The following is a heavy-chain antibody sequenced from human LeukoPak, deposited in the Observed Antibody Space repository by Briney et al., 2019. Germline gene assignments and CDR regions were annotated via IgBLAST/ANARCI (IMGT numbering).Heavy chain of an antibody. J-gene: IGHJ3*02. D-gene: IGHD3-22*01. V-gene: IGHV1-3*01. CDR1: GYDFTSYA. CDR3: AKDEKGYYHDTSGYSDAFDI. Sequence: ASVKVSCKASGYDFTSYAMHWVRQAPGQRLEWMGWINAGNGNTKYSQKFQDRVTVTRDTSTSTAYMELSSLRSEDTAVYYCAKDEKGYYHDTSGYSDAFDIWGQGTMVTVSS. CDR2: INAGNGNT.